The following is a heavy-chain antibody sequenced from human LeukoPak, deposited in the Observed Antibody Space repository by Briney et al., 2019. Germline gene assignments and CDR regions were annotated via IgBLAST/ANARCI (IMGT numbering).Heavy chain of an antibody. D-gene: IGHD6-13*01. J-gene: IGHJ5*02. V-gene: IGHV4-31*03. CDR3: AREVGSWYTCFDP. Sequence: SETLSLTCTVSGGSISSGGYYWSWIRQHPGKGLEWIGYISYSGSTYYNPSLTSRVTISVDTSKNQFSLKLSSVTAADTAVYYCAREVGSWYTCFDPWGQGTLVTVSS. CDR1: GGSISSGGYY. CDR2: ISYSGST.